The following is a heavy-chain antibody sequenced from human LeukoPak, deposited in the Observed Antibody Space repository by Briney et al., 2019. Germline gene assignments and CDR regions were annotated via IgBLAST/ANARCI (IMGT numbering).Heavy chain of an antibody. D-gene: IGHD5-24*01. V-gene: IGHV3-69-1*01. J-gene: IGHJ5*01. CDR3: ARGEHNATTTGLDS. CDR2: ISSSSTYI. Sequence: GGSLRLSCAASGFTFSDYYMNWVRQAPGKGLEWVSAISSSSTYIYYADSVKGRFTISRDNAENSVYLQMTGLRAEDTAVYFCARGEHNATTTGLDSWGHGTLVTASS. CDR1: GFTFSDYY.